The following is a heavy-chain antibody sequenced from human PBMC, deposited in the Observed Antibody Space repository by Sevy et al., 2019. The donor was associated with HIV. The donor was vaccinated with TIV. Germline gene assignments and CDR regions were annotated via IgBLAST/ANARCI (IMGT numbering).Heavy chain of an antibody. CDR3: AKVRNSGILGAFDY. Sequence: GGSLRLSCVVSGLTFDNYGMHWVRAVPGKGLEWVSGISWNSNSISYADSVKGRFTISRDNAKNSLYLQIDSLRTEDTAIYYCAKVRNSGILGAFDYWGQGTLVTVSS. J-gene: IGHJ4*02. D-gene: IGHD1-26*01. V-gene: IGHV3-9*01. CDR1: GLTFDNYG. CDR2: ISWNSNSI.